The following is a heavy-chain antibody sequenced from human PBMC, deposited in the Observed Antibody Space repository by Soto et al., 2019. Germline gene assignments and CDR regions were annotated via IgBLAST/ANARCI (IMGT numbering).Heavy chain of an antibody. CDR1: GYTFISYA. J-gene: IGHJ4*02. D-gene: IGHD2-15*01. CDR3: ARELQGLYYFDY. Sequence: ASVKVSCKASGYTFISYAIHWVRQAPGQRLEWMGWINAGNGNTKYSQKFQGRVTITRDTSASTADMELTSLRSEDTAVYYCARELQGLYYFDYWGQGTLVTVS. CDR2: INAGNGNT. V-gene: IGHV1-3*01.